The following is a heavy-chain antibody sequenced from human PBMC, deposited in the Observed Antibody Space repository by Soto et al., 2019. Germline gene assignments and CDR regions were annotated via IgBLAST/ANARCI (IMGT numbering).Heavy chain of an antibody. CDR3: ASDIGDSWFDP. CDR1: DGNLGNLC. D-gene: IGHD2-15*01. Sequence: TVADGNLGNLCWRWIRKNTGKGLEWIGYIYYSGSTNYNPSLKSRVTISVDTSKNQFSLKLSSVTAADTAVYYCASDIGDSWFDPWGQGTLVTVSS. J-gene: IGHJ5*02. V-gene: IGHV4-59*08. CDR2: IYYSGST.